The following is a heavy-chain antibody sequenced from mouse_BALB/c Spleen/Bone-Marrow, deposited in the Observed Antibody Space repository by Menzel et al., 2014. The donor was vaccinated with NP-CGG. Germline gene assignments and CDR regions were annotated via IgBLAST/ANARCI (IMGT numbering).Heavy chain of an antibody. Sequence: VQRVESGPGLVAPSQSLSITCTVSGFSLTGYGVSWVRPPPGKGLEWLGMIWGDGSTDYNSALKSRLSISKDNSKSRVFLKMNSLQTDDTARYYCARDSFLITRALDYWGQGTSVTVSS. CDR3: ARDSFLITRALDY. V-gene: IGHV2-6-7*01. CDR2: IWGDGST. J-gene: IGHJ4*01. D-gene: IGHD2-4*01. CDR1: GFSLTGYG.